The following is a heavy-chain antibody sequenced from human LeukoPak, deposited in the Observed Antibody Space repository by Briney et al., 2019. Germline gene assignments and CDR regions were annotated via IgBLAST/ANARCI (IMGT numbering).Heavy chain of an antibody. J-gene: IGHJ5*02. CDR3: ARDGPTNWFDP. CDR1: GFTFSSYA. V-gene: IGHV3-30-3*01. CDR2: ISYDGSNK. Sequence: GGSLRLSCAASGFTFSSYAMHWVRQAPGEGLEWVAVISYDGSNKYYADSVKGRFTISRDNSKNTLYLQMNSLRAEDTAVYYCARDGPTNWFDPWGQGTLVTVSS.